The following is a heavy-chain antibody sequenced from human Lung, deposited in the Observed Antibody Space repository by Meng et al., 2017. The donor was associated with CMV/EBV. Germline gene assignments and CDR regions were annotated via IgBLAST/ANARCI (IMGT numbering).Heavy chain of an antibody. D-gene: IGHD3-10*01. CDR1: GFSFNSYA. CDR3: AKVYGSGSYRNDY. CDR2: ITGTGGNT. Sequence: ASGFSFNSYAMIWVRQAPGKGLEWVSAITGTGGNTYYADSVTGRFTISRDNSKNTLYLQMNSLRAEDTAVYYCAKVYGSGSYRNDYWGQGTLVTVSS. J-gene: IGHJ4*02. V-gene: IGHV3-23*01.